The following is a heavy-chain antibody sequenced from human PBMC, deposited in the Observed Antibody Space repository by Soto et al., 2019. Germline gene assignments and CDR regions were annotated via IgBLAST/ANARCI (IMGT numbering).Heavy chain of an antibody. CDR1: GATFSTYT. V-gene: IGHV1-69*13. D-gene: IGHD3-9*01. CDR2: IIPRSGTS. J-gene: IGHJ6*02. Sequence: SLKVYCNAAGATFSTYTITWVRHSPGEGLELIGWIIPRSGTSNYAQKFQGRVTITADESTSTAYMELSTLKASDTAKYYCARLGFEYDTSTPYYNVLHYYGVDVWGQGTTVTVSS. CDR3: ARLGFEYDTSTPYYNVLHYYGVDV.